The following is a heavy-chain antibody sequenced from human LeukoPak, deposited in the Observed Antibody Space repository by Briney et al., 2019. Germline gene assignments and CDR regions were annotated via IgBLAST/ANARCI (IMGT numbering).Heavy chain of an antibody. Sequence: GASVKVSCKASGYTFTGYYMHWVRQAPGQGLEWMGWINPNSGGTNYAQKFQGRVTMTRDTSISTAYMELSRLRSDDTAVYYCAREEVRSSSWYEDYYYMDVWGKGTTVTVSS. CDR1: GYTFTGYY. CDR3: AREEVRSSSWYEDYYYMDV. D-gene: IGHD6-13*01. CDR2: INPNSGGT. J-gene: IGHJ6*03. V-gene: IGHV1-2*02.